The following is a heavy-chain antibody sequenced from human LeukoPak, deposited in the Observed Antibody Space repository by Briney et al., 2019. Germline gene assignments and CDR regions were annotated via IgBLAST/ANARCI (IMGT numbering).Heavy chain of an antibody. J-gene: IGHJ4*02. CDR2: ISNSGGST. Sequence: PGRSLRLSCVASGFTFTGHSMHWVRQAPGKGLEWVSGISNSGGSTYYADSVKGRFTISRDNAKNTLYLQMNSLRAEDTAVYYCARDGRGLGNYFDYWGQGTLVTVSS. CDR1: GFTFTGHS. D-gene: IGHD3-10*01. CDR3: ARDGRGLGNYFDY. V-gene: IGHV3-23*01.